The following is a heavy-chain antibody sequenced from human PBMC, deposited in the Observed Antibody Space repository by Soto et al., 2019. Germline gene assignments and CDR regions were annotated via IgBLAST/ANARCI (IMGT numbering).Heavy chain of an antibody. V-gene: IGHV1-18*01. Sequence: ASVKVSCKASGYTFTSYGISWVRQSPGQGLEWMGWISAYNGNTNYAQKLQGRVTMTTDTSTSTAYMELRSLRSDDTAVYYCARVPATVMERMDVWDQGTTVTVSS. CDR3: ARVPATVMERMDV. J-gene: IGHJ6*02. CDR2: ISAYNGNT. D-gene: IGHD5-18*01. CDR1: GYTFTSYG.